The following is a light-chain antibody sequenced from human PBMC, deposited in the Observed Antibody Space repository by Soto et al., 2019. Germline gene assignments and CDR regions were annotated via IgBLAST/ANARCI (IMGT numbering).Light chain of an antibody. V-gene: IGKV3-20*01. J-gene: IGKJ2*03. CDR2: ATS. Sequence: EIVLTQSPGTLSLSPGDRVTLSCRASQSVSTNYFSWYQQKPGQAPRLLIYATSIRAVGLPGRLSGSGSGTDFTLFISSLEPEDFAMYSSQQYRDYNSPRYSFGQGTRLEIK. CDR3: QQYRDYNSPRYS. CDR1: QSVSTNY.